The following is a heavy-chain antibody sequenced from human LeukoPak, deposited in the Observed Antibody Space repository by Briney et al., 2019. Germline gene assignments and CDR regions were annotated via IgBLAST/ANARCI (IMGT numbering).Heavy chain of an antibody. CDR3: ARGRDNYYGSGSYYNV. D-gene: IGHD3-10*01. CDR2: MNPNSGNT. J-gene: IGHJ4*02. CDR1: GYTFTSYD. Sequence: GASVKVSCKASGYTFTSYDINWVRQATGQGLEWMGWMNPNSGNTGYAQKFQGRVTITRNTSISTAYMELSSLRSEDTAVYCCARGRDNYYGSGSYYNVWGQGTLVTVSS. V-gene: IGHV1-8*03.